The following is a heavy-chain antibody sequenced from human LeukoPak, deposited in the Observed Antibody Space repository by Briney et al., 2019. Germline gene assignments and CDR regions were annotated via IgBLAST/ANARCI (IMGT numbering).Heavy chain of an antibody. CDR2: INQDGSEE. Sequence: GGSLRLSCAASGFTFSNYWMSWVRQAPGKGLEGVAHINQDGSEEHYMDSVKARFIISRDNAKNSLSLQMDSLRAEDTAVYYCVRDCGVSGYDLLDYWGQGTLVTVSS. J-gene: IGHJ4*02. D-gene: IGHD5-12*01. CDR1: GFTFSNYW. V-gene: IGHV3-7*01. CDR3: VRDCGVSGYDLLDY.